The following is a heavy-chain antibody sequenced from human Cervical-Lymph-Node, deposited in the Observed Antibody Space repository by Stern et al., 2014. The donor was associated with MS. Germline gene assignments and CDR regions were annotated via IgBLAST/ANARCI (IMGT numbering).Heavy chain of an antibody. D-gene: IGHD1-14*01. Sequence: DQLVESGAELKKPGASVKVSCKASGFALTSAGISWVRPAPGQGLEWRGWISAYNVNTNYAQRFQDRFNMTTDTSTSTAYMELRSLRSDDTAVYYCARHSIKGYNCFDTWGQGTLVTVSS. CDR1: GFALTSAG. J-gene: IGHJ5*02. CDR3: ARHSIKGYNCFDT. V-gene: IGHV1-18*01. CDR2: ISAYNVNT.